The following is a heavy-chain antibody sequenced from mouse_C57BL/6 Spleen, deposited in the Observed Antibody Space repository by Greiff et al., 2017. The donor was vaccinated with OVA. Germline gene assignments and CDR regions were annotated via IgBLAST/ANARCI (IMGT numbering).Heavy chain of an antibody. D-gene: IGHD2-2*01. Sequence: QVQLQQPGAELVKPGASVKLSCKASGYTFTSYWMHWVKQRPGQGLEWIGNINPSNGGSNYNEKFKSKATLTVDKSSSTAYMQLSSLTSEDSAVYYCARPIYGYDEAGPFDYWGQGTTLTVSS. CDR2: INPSNGGS. V-gene: IGHV1-53*01. J-gene: IGHJ2*01. CDR1: GYTFTSYW. CDR3: ARPIYGYDEAGPFDY.